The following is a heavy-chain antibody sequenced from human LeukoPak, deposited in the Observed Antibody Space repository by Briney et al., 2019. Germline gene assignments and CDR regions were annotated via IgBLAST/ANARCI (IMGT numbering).Heavy chain of an antibody. J-gene: IGHJ6*03. CDR1: GGSFSGYY. V-gene: IGHV4-34*01. CDR2: INHSGST. CDR3: ARHKDYYYSYMDV. Sequence: NPSETLSLTCAVYGGSFSGYYWSWIRQPPGKGLEWIGEINHSGSTNYNPSLKSRVTISVDTSKNQFSLKLSSVTAADTAVYYCARHKDYYYSYMDVWGKGTTVTISS.